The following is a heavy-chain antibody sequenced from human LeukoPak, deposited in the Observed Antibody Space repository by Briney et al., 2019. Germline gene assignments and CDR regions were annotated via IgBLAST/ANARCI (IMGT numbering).Heavy chain of an antibody. CDR2: IYPTGST. J-gene: IGHJ4*02. Sequence: PSETLSLTCAVSGYSISSGYYWGWVRQAPGKGLEWIGSIYPTGSTDYNPSLKSRLTISVDMSKNQFSLNLRSVTAADTAVYYCARDKDDYVWGTYRWWGQGMLVTVSS. CDR1: GYSISSGYY. V-gene: IGHV4-38-2*01. CDR3: ARDKDDYVWGTYRW. D-gene: IGHD3-16*02.